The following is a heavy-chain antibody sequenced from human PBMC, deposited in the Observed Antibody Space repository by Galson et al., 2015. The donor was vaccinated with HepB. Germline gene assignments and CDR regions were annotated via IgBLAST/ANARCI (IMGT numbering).Heavy chain of an antibody. Sequence: SLRLSCAASGFTFSGYGMNWVRQAPGKGLEWVTFIRYDGSNKYYAGSVKGRFTISRDNSKNTLYLQMNSLRPEDTALYYCAKGQPTGDYWGQGTLVTVSS. CDR1: GFTFSGYG. CDR2: IRYDGSNK. J-gene: IGHJ4*02. CDR3: AKGQPTGDY. D-gene: IGHD2-8*02. V-gene: IGHV3-30*02.